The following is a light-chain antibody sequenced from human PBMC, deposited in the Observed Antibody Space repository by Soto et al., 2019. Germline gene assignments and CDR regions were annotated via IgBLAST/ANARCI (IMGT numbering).Light chain of an antibody. V-gene: IGKV3-15*01. CDR1: QSVTSN. CDR2: DAS. J-gene: IGKJ4*01. CDR3: QQYNNWPPLT. Sequence: IVLTHSPGTLSLSPGERATLSCRASQSVTSNLAWYQQKPGQPPRLLIYDASTRATGIPARFSGSGSGTDFTLTISSLQSEDFAVYYCQQYNNWPPLTFGGGTKVDIK.